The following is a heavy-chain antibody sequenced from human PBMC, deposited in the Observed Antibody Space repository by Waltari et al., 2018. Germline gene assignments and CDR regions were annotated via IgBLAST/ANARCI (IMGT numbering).Heavy chain of an antibody. D-gene: IGHD3-10*01. J-gene: IGHJ5*02. CDR1: GYTFTSYW. V-gene: IGHV5-51*01. CDR3: ARLALVQGVIITSGWFDP. CDR2: IYPGDSDT. Sequence: VQLVQSGAEVKKPGASVKVSCKASGYTFTSYWIGWVRQMPGKGLEWMGIIYPGDSDTRYSPSFQGQVTISADKSISTAYLQWSSLKASDTAMYYCARLALVQGVIITSGWFDPWGQGTLVTVSS.